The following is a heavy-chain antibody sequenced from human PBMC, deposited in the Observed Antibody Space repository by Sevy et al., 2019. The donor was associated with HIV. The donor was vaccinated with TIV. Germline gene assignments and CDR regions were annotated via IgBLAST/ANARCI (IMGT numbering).Heavy chain of an antibody. V-gene: IGHV5-51*01. CDR2: IYPGDSDT. J-gene: IGHJ6*02. CDR1: GYNFTSYW. D-gene: IGHD2-15*01. CDR3: ARHVGPGGHHLLGYCRGAGGQGGYYYGMDV. Sequence: GESLKISCKGSGYNFTSYWIGWVRQMPGKGLEWMGIIYPGDSDTRYSPSFQGQVTISADRSISTAYLQWSSLKASDTAMYSCARHVGPGGHHLLGYCRGAGGQGGYYYGMDVWGQGTTVTVSS.